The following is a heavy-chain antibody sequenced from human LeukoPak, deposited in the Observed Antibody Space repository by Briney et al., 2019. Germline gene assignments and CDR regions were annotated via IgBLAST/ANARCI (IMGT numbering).Heavy chain of an antibody. Sequence: SETLSLTCTVSGGSISSYYWSWIRQPPGKGLEWIGYIYYSGSTNYNPSLKSRVTISVDTSKSQFSLKLSSVTAADTAVYYCARVNYDSSGYNFDYWGQGTLVTVSS. J-gene: IGHJ4*02. CDR2: IYYSGST. CDR1: GGSISSYY. D-gene: IGHD3-22*01. CDR3: ARVNYDSSGYNFDY. V-gene: IGHV4-59*01.